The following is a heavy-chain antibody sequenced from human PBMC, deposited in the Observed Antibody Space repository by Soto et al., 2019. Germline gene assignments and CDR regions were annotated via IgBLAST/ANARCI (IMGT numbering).Heavy chain of an antibody. J-gene: IGHJ6*02. V-gene: IGHV1-69*13. CDR2: IIPIFGTA. CDR3: ARGRVATSSGDYYYYGMDV. Sequence: SVKVSCKASGGTFSSYAISWVRQAPGQGLEWMGGIIPIFGTANYAQKFQGRVTITADESTSTAYMELSSLRSEDTAVYYCARGRVATSSGDYYYYGMDVWGQGTTVTVSS. D-gene: IGHD5-12*01. CDR1: GGTFSSYA.